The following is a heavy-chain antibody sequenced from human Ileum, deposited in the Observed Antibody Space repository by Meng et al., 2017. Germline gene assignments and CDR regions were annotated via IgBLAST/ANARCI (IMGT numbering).Heavy chain of an antibody. Sequence: QVQLQDSGPGLVMPSETLSLICTVSGASVTTSHYQWGWIRQPPGKGLEWIGYASTNYNPSLKSRLTISLDTSKNQVSLKLTSVTAADTAVYYCARDHWGSLDYWGQGILVTVSS. J-gene: IGHJ4*02. D-gene: IGHD7-27*01. CDR2: AST. V-gene: IGHV4-61*01. CDR1: GASVTTSHYQ. CDR3: ARDHWGSLDY.